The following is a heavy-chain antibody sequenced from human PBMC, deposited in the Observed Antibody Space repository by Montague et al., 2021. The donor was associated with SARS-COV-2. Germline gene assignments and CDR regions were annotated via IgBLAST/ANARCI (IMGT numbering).Heavy chain of an antibody. CDR1: GGSISSSSYY. J-gene: IGHJ5*02. D-gene: IGHD3-10*01. CDR3: ARHYYPAISRGTRGLTWFDP. Sequence: SETLSLTCSVSGGSISSSSYYWGWIRQPPGKGLEWIGSIFYSGTTSYNGSLKSRVTLSVDTSKNQFSLKLNSVTAADTAVYTCARHYYPAISRGTRGLTWFDPWGQGILVTVSS. V-gene: IGHV4-39*01. CDR2: IFYSGTT.